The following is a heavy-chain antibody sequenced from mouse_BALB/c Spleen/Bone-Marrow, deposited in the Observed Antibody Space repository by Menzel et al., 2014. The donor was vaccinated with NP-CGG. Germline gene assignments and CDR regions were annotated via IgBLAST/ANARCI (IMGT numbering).Heavy chain of an antibody. D-gene: IGHD1-1*01. Sequence: EVMLVESGGGLVKPGGSLKLSCAASGFTFXDYYMYWVRQTPEKRLEWVATISDGGSYTYYPDSVKGRFTISRDNAKNNLYLQMSGLKSEDTAMYYCANYYGSTWFAYWGQGTLVTVSA. CDR3: ANYYGSTWFAY. V-gene: IGHV5-4*02. J-gene: IGHJ3*01. CDR1: GFTFXDYY. CDR2: ISDGGSYT.